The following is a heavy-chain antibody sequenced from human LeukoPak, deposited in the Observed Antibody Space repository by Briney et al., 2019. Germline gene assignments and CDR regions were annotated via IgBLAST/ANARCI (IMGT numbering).Heavy chain of an antibody. CDR2: ISSSSSYI. Sequence: PGGPLRLSCAASGFTFSSYSMNWVRQPPGKGLEWVSSISSSSSYIYYADSVKGRFTISRDNAKNSLYLQMNSLRAVDTAVYYCARDAGVVRGVNAFDIWGQGTMVTVSS. V-gene: IGHV3-21*01. J-gene: IGHJ3*02. CDR3: ARDAGVVRGVNAFDI. CDR1: GFTFSSYS. D-gene: IGHD3-10*01.